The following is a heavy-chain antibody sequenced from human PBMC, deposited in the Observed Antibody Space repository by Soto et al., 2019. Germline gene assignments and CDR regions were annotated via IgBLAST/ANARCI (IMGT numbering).Heavy chain of an antibody. Sequence: QVQLQESGPGLVQPSETLSVTCTVSGDSISSSYWSWIRQPPGKGLEWIGYMYYSGSTSYNPSLNSRVTLSVDTSTNQFFLKLSFVTAADTAVYYSARQRALNWFDPWGQGTLVNVSS. CDR3: ARQRALNWFDP. V-gene: IGHV4-59*08. J-gene: IGHJ5*02. CDR1: GDSISSSY. CDR2: MYYSGST.